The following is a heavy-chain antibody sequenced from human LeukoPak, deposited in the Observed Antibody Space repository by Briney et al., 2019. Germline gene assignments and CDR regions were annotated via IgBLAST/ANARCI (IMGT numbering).Heavy chain of an antibody. CDR3: ARGGVVTTTPRWYYFDY. J-gene: IGHJ4*02. CDR2: IYYSGST. V-gene: IGHV4-59*01. D-gene: IGHD5-12*01. CDR1: GGSISSYY. Sequence: SETLSLTCTVSGGSISSYYWSWIRQPPGKGLEWIGYIYYSGSTNYNPSLKSRVTISVDTSKNQFSLKLNSVTAADTAVYYCARGGVVTTTPRWYYFDYWGQGTLVTVSS.